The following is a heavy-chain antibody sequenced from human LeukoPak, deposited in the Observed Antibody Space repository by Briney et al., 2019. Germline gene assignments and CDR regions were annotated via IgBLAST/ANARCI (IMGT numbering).Heavy chain of an antibody. D-gene: IGHD2-2*01. V-gene: IGHV3-66*02. CDR3: ARDQDIVVVPAATGGFGY. Sequence: PGGSLRLSCAASGFTVSSNYMSWVRQAPGKGLEWVSVIYSGGSTYYADSVKGRFTISRDNSKNTLYLQMNSLRAEDTAVYYCARDQDIVVVPAATGGFGYWGQGTLVTVSS. CDR1: GFTVSSNY. CDR2: IYSGGST. J-gene: IGHJ4*02.